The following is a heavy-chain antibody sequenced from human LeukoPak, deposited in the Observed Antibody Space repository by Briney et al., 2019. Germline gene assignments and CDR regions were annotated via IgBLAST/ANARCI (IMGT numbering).Heavy chain of an antibody. J-gene: IGHJ4*02. D-gene: IGHD5-24*01. V-gene: IGHV3-23*01. CDR2: ISGSGGST. CDR1: RFTVSSNY. CDR3: AKETGVEMAPITELVGFHH. Sequence: GGSLRLSCAASRFTVSSNYMGWVRQAPGKGLEWVSAISGSGGSTYYADSVKGRFPISRDNSKNTLYLQMNSLRAEDTAVYHCAKETGVEMAPITELVGFHHWGQGPLDTLSS.